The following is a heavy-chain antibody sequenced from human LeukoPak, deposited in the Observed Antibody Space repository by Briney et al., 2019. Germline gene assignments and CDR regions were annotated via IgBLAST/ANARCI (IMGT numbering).Heavy chain of an antibody. CDR1: GGTFSSYA. J-gene: IGHJ4*02. Sequence: SVKVSCKASGGTFSSYAISWVRQAPGQGLEWMGGIIPIFGTANYAQKFQGRVTITADESTSTAYMELSSMRSEDTAVYYCARAVRTVPDVNYYDSSGYHTLDYWGQGTLVTVSS. D-gene: IGHD3-22*01. CDR2: IIPIFGTA. CDR3: ARAVRTVPDVNYYDSSGYHTLDY. V-gene: IGHV1-69*13.